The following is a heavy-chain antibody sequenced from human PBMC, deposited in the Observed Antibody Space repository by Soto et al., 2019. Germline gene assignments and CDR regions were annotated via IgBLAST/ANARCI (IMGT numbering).Heavy chain of an antibody. Sequence: SETLSLTCTVSGGSISSYYWSWIRQPPGKGLEWIGYIYYSGSTNYNPSPKSRVTISVDTSKNQFSLKLSSVTAADTAVYYCARGTIFGVVLTYFDYWGQGTLVTVSS. CDR3: ARGTIFGVVLTYFDY. D-gene: IGHD3-3*01. CDR1: GGSISSYY. V-gene: IGHV4-59*01. CDR2: IYYSGST. J-gene: IGHJ4*02.